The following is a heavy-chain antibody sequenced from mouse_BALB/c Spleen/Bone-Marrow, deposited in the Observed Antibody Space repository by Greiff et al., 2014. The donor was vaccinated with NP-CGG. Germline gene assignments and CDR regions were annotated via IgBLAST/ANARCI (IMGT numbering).Heavy chain of an antibody. D-gene: IGHD4-1*01. J-gene: IGHJ4*01. Sequence: VQLQQPGPDLVKPSQSLSLTCTVTGYSITSDYSWHWIRQFPGNKLEWMGYIHYSGTTVXXXXLKXXXSIXRDTANNQFFLQLNSVTTEDTATYYCARFAGTPYTMDYWGQGTSVTVSS. V-gene: IGHV3-1*02. CDR2: IHYSGTT. CDR3: ARFAGTPYTMDY. CDR1: GYSITSDYS.